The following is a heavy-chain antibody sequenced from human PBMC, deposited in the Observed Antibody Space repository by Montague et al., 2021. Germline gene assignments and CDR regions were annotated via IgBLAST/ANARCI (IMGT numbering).Heavy chain of an antibody. Sequence: SLRLSCAASGFTFSNYGMSWVRQAPGKGLEWVSSITGSGATTYYADSVKGRFTISRDNSENTLYLQMNNLRAEDTALYYCARGRGESSGIGQLDPWGQGTLVTVSS. CDR3: ARGRGESSGIGQLDP. D-gene: IGHD3-22*01. V-gene: IGHV3-23*01. J-gene: IGHJ5*02. CDR1: GFTFSNYG. CDR2: ITGSGATT.